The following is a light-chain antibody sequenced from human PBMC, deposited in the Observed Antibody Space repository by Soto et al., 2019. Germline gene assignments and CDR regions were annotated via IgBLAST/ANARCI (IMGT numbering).Light chain of an antibody. Sequence: IGLTQSPGTLSLSPGERATLSCRASQSIXSIYLAWYRQKPGQAPRLLXDGASSRASGSPDSLSGSGSGTDFTRPISSPKSEYCDLYYFQQRRKRTATFGQGTRLDIK. CDR1: QSIXSIY. J-gene: IGKJ5*01. CDR3: QQRRKRTAT. CDR2: GAS. V-gene: IGKV3D-20*02.